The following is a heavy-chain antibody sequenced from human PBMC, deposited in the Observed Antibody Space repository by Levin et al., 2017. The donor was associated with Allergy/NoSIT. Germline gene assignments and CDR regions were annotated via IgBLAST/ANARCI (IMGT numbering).Heavy chain of an antibody. CDR2: ISYDGSNK. CDR1: GFTFSSYA. J-gene: IGHJ4*02. CDR3: ARGSHSSDWFYYLDS. V-gene: IGHV3-30-3*01. Sequence: GESLKISCAASGFTFSSYALHWVRQAPGKGLEWVAVISYDGSNKYYADSVKGRFTISRDNSKNTLYLQMNSLRAEDTAVYYCARGSHSSDWFYYLDSWGQGTLVTASS. D-gene: IGHD6-19*01.